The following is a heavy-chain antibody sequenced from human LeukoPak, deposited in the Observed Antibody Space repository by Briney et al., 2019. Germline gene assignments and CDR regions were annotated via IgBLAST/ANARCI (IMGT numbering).Heavy chain of an antibody. CDR1: GGSFSGYY. D-gene: IGHD5-18*01. Sequence: SETLSLTCAVYGGSFSGYYWSWIRQPPGKGLEWIGEINHSGSTNYNPSLKSRVTISVDTSKNQFSLQLSSVTAADTAVYYCARGIDGYSYGYYGYWGQGTLVTVSS. J-gene: IGHJ4*02. V-gene: IGHV4-34*01. CDR3: ARGIDGYSYGYYGY. CDR2: INHSGST.